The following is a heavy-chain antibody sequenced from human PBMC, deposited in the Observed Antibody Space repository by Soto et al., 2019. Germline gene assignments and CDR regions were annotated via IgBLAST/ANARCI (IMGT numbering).Heavy chain of an antibody. J-gene: IGHJ6*02. Sequence: EVQLVQSGAEVKKPGESLKIYCKGSGYSFTSYWIGWVRQMPGKGLEWMGIIYPGDSDTRYSPSFQGQVTISADKSISTAYLQWSSLKASDTAMYYCARRIRFMEWPQSHGMDGWGQGTTVTVSS. V-gene: IGHV5-51*01. D-gene: IGHD3-3*01. CDR1: GYSFTSYW. CDR3: ARRIRFMEWPQSHGMDG. CDR2: IYPGDSDT.